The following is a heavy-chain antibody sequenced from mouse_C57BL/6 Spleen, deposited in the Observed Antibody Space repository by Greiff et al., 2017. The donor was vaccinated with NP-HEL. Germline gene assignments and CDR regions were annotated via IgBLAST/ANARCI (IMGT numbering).Heavy chain of an antibody. J-gene: IGHJ4*01. CDR1: GYSFTGYY. CDR3: ARSTILTEAMDY. V-gene: IGHV1-42*01. Sequence: EVQLQESGPELVKPGASVKISCKASGYSFTGYYMNWVKQSPEKSLEWIGEINPSTGGTTYNQKFKAKATLTVDKSSSTAYMQLKSLTSEDSAVYYCARSTILTEAMDYWGQGTSVTVSS. CDR2: INPSTGGT. D-gene: IGHD2-12*01.